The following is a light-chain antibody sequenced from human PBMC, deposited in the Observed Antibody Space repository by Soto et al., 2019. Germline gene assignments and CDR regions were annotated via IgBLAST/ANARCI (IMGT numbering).Light chain of an antibody. CDR1: QTVSSTY. CDR2: GAS. Sequence: ENVLTQSPGTLSLSPGERATLSCRASQTVSSTYLAWYQQKPGQAPRLLIYGASSRATGIPDRFSGTVSGTDFTLTISRLEPEDFAVYYCQQYGSSPFTFGQGTRLEI. V-gene: IGKV3-20*01. CDR3: QQYGSSPFT. J-gene: IGKJ5*01.